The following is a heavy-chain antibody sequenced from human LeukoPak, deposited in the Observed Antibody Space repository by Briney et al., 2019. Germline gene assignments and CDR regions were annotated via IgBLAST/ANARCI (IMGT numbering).Heavy chain of an antibody. D-gene: IGHD6-13*01. V-gene: IGHV3-9*03. J-gene: IGHJ4*02. CDR3: AKEGIAGLYFDY. CDR2: ISWNSGSI. Sequence: GGSLRLSCAASGFTFDDYAMHWVRQAPGKGLEWVSGISWNSGSIGYADSVKGRFTISRDNAKNSLYLQMNSLRAEDMALYYCAKEGIAGLYFDYWGQGTLVTVSS. CDR1: GFTFDDYA.